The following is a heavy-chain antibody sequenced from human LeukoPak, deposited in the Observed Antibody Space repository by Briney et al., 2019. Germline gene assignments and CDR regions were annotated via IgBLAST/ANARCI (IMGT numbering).Heavy chain of an antibody. Sequence: GGSLRLSCAASGFTFSTYWMHWVRQAPGKGLVWVSRINSDGSTTSYADSVKGRFTISRDNAKNTLYLQMNSLRAEDMALYYCAKGIVGSGWYYFDYWGQGTLVTVSS. CDR2: INSDGSTT. CDR3: AKGIVGSGWYYFDY. CDR1: GFTFSTYW. J-gene: IGHJ4*02. V-gene: IGHV3-74*01. D-gene: IGHD6-19*01.